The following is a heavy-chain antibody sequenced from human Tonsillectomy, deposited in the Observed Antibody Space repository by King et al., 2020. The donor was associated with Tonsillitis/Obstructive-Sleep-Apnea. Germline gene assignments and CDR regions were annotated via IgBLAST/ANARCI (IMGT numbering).Heavy chain of an antibody. CDR1: GFSLSNARMG. CDR2: IFSNDEK. Sequence: TLQESGPVLVKPTETITLTCTVSGFSLSNARMGVSWIRQPPGKALEWLAHIFSNDEKSYSTSLKSRVTISKDTSKSQVVLTMTNMDPVDTATDYCARTTYDILTGYQYYFDYWGQGTLVTVSS. D-gene: IGHD3-9*01. J-gene: IGHJ4*02. CDR3: ARTTYDILTGYQYYFDY. V-gene: IGHV2-26*01.